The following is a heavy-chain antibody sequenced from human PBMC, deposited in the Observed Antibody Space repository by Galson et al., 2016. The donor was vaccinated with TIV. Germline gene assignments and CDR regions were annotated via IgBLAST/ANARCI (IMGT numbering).Heavy chain of an antibody. CDR2: IDWDDEK. D-gene: IGHD3-22*01. CDR1: GFSLHTDGMC. J-gene: IGHJ4*02. Sequence: PALVKPTQTLTLTCTFSGFSLHTDGMCVNWIRQPPGKALEWLARIDWDDEKSYSSSLKTRLAIAKDTAKNQVVLKMTNMDPVDTATYYCARISGYYDSRGHYIPRSFDYWGQGILVTVSS. V-gene: IGHV2-70*11. CDR3: ARISGYYDSRGHYIPRSFDY.